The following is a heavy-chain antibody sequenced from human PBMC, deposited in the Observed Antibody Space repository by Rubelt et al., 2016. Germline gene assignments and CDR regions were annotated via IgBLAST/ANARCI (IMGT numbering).Heavy chain of an antibody. D-gene: IGHD6-6*01. CDR2: VYSGGIT. CDR1: GFTFSYD. V-gene: IGHV3-66*01. Sequence: EVQVLESGGGLVQPGGSLRLSCSASGFTFSYDVSWVRQAPGKGLEWVSGVYSGGITYSADSVKGRFTISRDNSKNTLYLQMNRLMAEDTAVYYCARVYSSSSFDYWGQGILVTVSS. CDR3: ARVYSSSSFDY. J-gene: IGHJ4*02.